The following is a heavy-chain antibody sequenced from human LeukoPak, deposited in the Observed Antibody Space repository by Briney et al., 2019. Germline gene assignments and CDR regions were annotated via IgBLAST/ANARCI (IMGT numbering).Heavy chain of an antibody. Sequence: GGSPRLSCAASGFTFSSYGMHWVRRAPGKGLEWVAVISYDGSNKYYADSVKGRFTISRDNSKNTLYLQMNSLRAEDAAVYYCAKGGGSGYYYRTFDYWGQGTLVTVSS. CDR3: AKGGGSGYYYRTFDY. V-gene: IGHV3-30*18. D-gene: IGHD3-22*01. CDR1: GFTFSSYG. J-gene: IGHJ4*02. CDR2: ISYDGSNK.